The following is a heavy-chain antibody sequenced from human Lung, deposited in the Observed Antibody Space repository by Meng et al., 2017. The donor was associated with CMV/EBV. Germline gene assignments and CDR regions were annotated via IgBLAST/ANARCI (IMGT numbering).Heavy chain of an antibody. Sequence: QAELQEAGPCSSDASGNLALTCAVSGGSLRSRNWWSLFRQPPGKGLEWIGELYHSGSTNYNPSLKSRVTISVDESKNQFSLRLSSVTAADTAVYYCARVGAYCGGDCYHPRWGQGTLVTVSS. CDR3: ARVGAYCGGDCYHPR. CDR2: LYHSGST. V-gene: IGHV4-4*02. D-gene: IGHD2-21*02. J-gene: IGHJ4*02. CDR1: GGSLRSRNW.